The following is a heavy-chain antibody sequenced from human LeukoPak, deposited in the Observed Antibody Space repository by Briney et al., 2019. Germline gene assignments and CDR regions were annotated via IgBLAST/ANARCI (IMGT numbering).Heavy chain of an antibody. V-gene: IGHV4-59*12. CDR2: IYYSGST. J-gene: IGHJ6*02. D-gene: IGHD2-2*01. CDR1: GGSISSYY. Sequence: PSETLSLTCTVSGGSISSYYWSWIRQPPGKGLEWIGYIYYSGSTNYNPSLKSRVTISVDTSKNQFSLKLSSVTAADTAVYYCARDPVHCSSTSCYEYYYYGMGVWGQGTTVTVSS. CDR3: ARDPVHCSSTSCYEYYYYGMGV.